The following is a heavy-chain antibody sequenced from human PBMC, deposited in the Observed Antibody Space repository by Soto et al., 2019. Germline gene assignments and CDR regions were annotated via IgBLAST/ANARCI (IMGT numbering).Heavy chain of an antibody. CDR1: GYTFTSYG. CDR2: ISAYNGNT. V-gene: IGHV1-18*01. D-gene: IGHD5-12*01. CDR3: ARGFWSESGYDYPYFDY. J-gene: IGHJ4*02. Sequence: ASVKVSCKASGYTFTSYGISWVRQAPGQGLEWMGWISAYNGNTNYAQKLQGRVTMTTDTSTSTAYMELRSLRSDDTAVYYCARGFWSESGYDYPYFDYWGQGTLVTVSS.